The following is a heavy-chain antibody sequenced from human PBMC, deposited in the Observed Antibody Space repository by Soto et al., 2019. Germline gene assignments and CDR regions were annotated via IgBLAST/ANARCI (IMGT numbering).Heavy chain of an antibody. CDR3: ARGYGWFDP. CDR2: INHSGST. CDR1: GGSFSGYY. J-gene: IGHJ5*02. V-gene: IGHV4-34*01. D-gene: IGHD3-10*01. Sequence: SETLSLTCAVYGGSFSGYYWSWIRQPPGKGLEWIGEINHSGSTNYNPSLKSRVTISVDTSKNQFSLKLSSVTAADTAVYYCARGYGWFDPWGQGTLVTVSS.